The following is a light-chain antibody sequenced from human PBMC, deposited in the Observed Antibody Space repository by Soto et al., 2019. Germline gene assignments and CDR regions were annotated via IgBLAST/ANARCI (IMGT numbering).Light chain of an antibody. V-gene: IGKV3-20*01. Sequence: EIVLTQSPGTLSLSPVERATLSCGASQSVSSSYLAWYQQKPGQAPRLLICGASSRATGIPDRFSGSGSGTDFTLTISRLEPEDFAVYYCQQYGSSPSITFGQGTRLEIK. J-gene: IGKJ5*01. CDR1: QSVSSSY. CDR3: QQYGSSPSIT. CDR2: GAS.